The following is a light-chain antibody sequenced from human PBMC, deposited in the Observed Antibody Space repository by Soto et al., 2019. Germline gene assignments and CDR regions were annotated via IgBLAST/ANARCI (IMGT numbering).Light chain of an antibody. CDR3: CSYGESVV. CDR1: SSDVGSYNL. Sequence: QSALTQPASVSGSPGQSITLSCTGTSSDVGSYNLVSWYQQNPGKAPKLIIYEGNKRPSGVSNRFSGSKSGNTASLTISGLQAEDEADYYCCSYGESVVFGGGTKLTVL. J-gene: IGLJ2*01. CDR2: EGN. V-gene: IGLV2-23*01.